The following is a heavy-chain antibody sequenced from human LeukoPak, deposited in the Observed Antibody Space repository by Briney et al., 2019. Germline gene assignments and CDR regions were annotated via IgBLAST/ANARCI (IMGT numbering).Heavy chain of an antibody. Sequence: PSETLSLTCAVYGGSFSGYYWSWIRQPPGKGLEWIGEINHSGSTNYNPSLKSRVTISVDTSKNQFSLKLSSVTAADTAVYYCARGRITMVRGVIHDYWGQGTLVTVSS. CDR3: ARGRITMVRGVIHDY. CDR1: GGSFSGYY. CDR2: INHSGST. J-gene: IGHJ4*02. D-gene: IGHD3-10*01. V-gene: IGHV4-34*01.